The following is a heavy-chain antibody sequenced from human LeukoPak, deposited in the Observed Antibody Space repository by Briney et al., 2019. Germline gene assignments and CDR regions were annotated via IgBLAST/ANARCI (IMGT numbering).Heavy chain of an antibody. D-gene: IGHD6-6*01. V-gene: IGHV3-20*04. J-gene: IGHJ4*02. CDR2: ITWNGGST. Sequence: PGGSLRLSCAASGFTFDDYGMSWVRQPPGKGLEWVSGITWNGGSTGYADSVKGRFTTSRDNSKNSLYLQMNSLRDEDTAFYYCARDRRRYSISSGGIDYWGQGTLVTVS. CDR1: GFTFDDYG. CDR3: ARDRRRYSISSGGIDY.